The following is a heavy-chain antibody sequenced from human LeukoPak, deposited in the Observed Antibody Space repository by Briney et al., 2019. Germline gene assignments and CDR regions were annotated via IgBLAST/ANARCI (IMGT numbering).Heavy chain of an antibody. CDR3: AGGGGRRYCSGGSCPYYFDY. Sequence: PSETLSLTCTVSGGSVSSGSYYWSWIRQPPGKGLEWIGYIYYSGSTNYNPSLKSRVTISVDTSKNQFSLKLSSVTAADTAVYYCAGGGGRRYCSGGSCPYYFDYWGQGTLVTVSS. V-gene: IGHV4-61*01. J-gene: IGHJ4*02. CDR1: GGSVSSGSYY. D-gene: IGHD2-15*01. CDR2: IYYSGST.